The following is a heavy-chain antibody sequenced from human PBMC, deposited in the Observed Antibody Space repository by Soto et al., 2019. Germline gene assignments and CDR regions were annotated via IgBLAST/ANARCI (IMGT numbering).Heavy chain of an antibody. CDR3: ARGVMLVPVATYYYYSDIDV. Sequence: QVQLQESGPGLVKPSQTLSLTCTVSGGSISSGGYYWSWIRQHPGKGLEWIGYIYYSGSTYYNPSLKSRVTISVATDQHQLSLKLSPVSAAHTAVYYYARGVMLVPVATYYYYSDIDVWGTGTTVTVSS. CDR2: IYYSGST. D-gene: IGHD2-15*01. J-gene: IGHJ6*03. V-gene: IGHV4-31*03. CDR1: GGSISSGGYY.